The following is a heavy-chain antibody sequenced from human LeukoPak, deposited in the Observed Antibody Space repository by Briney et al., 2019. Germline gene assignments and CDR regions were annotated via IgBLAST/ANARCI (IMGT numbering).Heavy chain of an antibody. D-gene: IGHD2-21*01. CDR1: GGSISSYY. V-gene: IGHV4-59*01. J-gene: IGHJ3*02. CDR3: VREEDGVIDDAFDI. CDR2: MHNSGST. Sequence: SETLSLTCTVSGGSISSYYWNWIRQPPGKGLEWIAYMHNSGSTSSNPSLRSRVTLSLDTSNNRFSLNLISVTTADTAVYYCVREEDGVIDDAFDIWGQGIMVTVSS.